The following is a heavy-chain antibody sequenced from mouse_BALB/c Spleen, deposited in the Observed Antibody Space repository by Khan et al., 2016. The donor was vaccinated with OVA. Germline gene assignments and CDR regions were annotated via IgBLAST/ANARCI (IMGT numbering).Heavy chain of an antibody. V-gene: IGHV9-3-1*01. CDR1: GYTFKDYV. CDR3: LRFHGGY. Sequence: QIQLVQSGPELKKPGETVKISCKASGYTFKDYVMNWVKQSPGEGLKWMGWMNTYTGEPTYADDFKGRFAFSLETSASTAYLQIRSLKNEDTATDFCLRFHGGYWGQGTTLTVSS. J-gene: IGHJ2*01. CDR2: MNTYTGEP.